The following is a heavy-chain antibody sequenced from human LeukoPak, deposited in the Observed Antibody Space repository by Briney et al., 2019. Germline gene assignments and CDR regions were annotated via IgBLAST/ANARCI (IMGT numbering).Heavy chain of an antibody. CDR2: ISGSSSYT. CDR3: AASITMFDY. V-gene: IGHV3-11*06. J-gene: IGHJ4*02. D-gene: IGHD3-10*01. CDR1: GFSFSDYY. Sequence: GGSLRLSCAASGFSFSDYYMIWIRQAPGKGLEWVSYISGSSSYTNYAYSVKGRFSISRDNAKKSLYLQMNSLRAEDTAVYYCAASITMFDYWGQGTLVTVSS.